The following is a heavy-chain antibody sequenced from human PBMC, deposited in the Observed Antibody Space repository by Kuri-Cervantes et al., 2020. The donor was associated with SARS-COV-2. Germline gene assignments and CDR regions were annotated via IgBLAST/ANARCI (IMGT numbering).Heavy chain of an antibody. J-gene: IGHJ6*03. V-gene: IGHV3-7*03. CDR2: IMPDGSDT. CDR3: ARGYDFWNGHSAPFYYMDV. Sequence: GESLKISCAASEFTFSSYRMSWVRQAPGRGLEWVANIMPDGSDTHYVDSVKGRFTVSRDNAKNSLYLQMNSLRGEDTAVYYCARGYDFWNGHSAPFYYMDVWGKGTTVTVSS. D-gene: IGHD3-3*01. CDR1: EFTFSSYR.